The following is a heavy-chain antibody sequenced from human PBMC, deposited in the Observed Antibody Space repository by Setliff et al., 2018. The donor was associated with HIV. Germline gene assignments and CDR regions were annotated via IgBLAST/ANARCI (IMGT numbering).Heavy chain of an antibody. CDR2: IYTSGST. D-gene: IGHD3-3*02. CDR1: GGSISSGSYY. Sequence: SETLSLTCTVSGGSISSGSYYWSWIRQPAGKGLEWIGRIYTSGSTKYNPSLKSRVTISVDTPKNQFSLKLSSVTAADTAVYYCARGRALGVWGQGTMVTVSS. V-gene: IGHV4-61*02. J-gene: IGHJ3*01. CDR3: ARGRALGV.